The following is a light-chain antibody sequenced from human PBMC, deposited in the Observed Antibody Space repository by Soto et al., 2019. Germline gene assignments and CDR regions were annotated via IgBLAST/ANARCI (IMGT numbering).Light chain of an antibody. J-gene: IGKJ2*01. CDR1: QSVSSSY. Sequence: EIVLTQSPGTLSLSPGERATLSCRASQSVSSSYLAWCQQKPGQAPRLLIYGASSRATGIPDRFSGSGSGTDFTLTISRLVSEDFAVYYCQQYGSSPMYTFGQGTKLEI. CDR3: QQYGSSPMYT. V-gene: IGKV3-20*01. CDR2: GAS.